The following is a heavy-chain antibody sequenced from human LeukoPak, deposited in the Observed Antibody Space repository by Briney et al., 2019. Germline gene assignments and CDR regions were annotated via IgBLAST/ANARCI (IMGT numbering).Heavy chain of an antibody. CDR2: FYSGGST. J-gene: IGHJ4*02. V-gene: IGHV3-53*01. CDR3: ARGLGYCTSTTCLLPFDY. Sequence: GGSLRLSCAASGFTVSTYYMTWVRQAPGKGLECVSVFYSGGSTYYADSVKGRFTVSRDNSKNTLYLQMNSLRAEDTAMYYCARGLGYCTSTTCLLPFDYWGQGTLVTVSS. D-gene: IGHD2-2*01. CDR1: GFTVSTYY.